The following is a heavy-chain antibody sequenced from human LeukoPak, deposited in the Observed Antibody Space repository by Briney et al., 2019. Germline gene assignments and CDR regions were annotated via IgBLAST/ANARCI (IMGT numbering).Heavy chain of an antibody. CDR2: INHSGST. CDR3: ATYSNYDFDY. V-gene: IGHV4-34*01. Sequence: SETLSLTCAVYGGSFSGYYWSWIRQPPGKGLEWIGEINHSGSTNYNPSLKSRVTISVDTSKNQFSQKLSSVTAADTAVYYCATYSNYDFDYWGQGTLVTVSS. D-gene: IGHD4-11*01. CDR1: GGSFSGYY. J-gene: IGHJ4*02.